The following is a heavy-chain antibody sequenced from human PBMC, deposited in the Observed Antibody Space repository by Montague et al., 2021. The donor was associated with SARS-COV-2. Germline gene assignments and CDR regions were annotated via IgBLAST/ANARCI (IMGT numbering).Heavy chain of an antibody. Sequence: SETLSLTCTVSGVSISGSTYLWVWIRQPPGKGLEWIASVYYSGSTYYTPSLRSRVTIAAATSKNQFSLTVSSVTAADTAVYDCPRRDRTSWYKGHYYGLDVWGQGTTVTVSS. CDR1: GVSISGSTYL. CDR3: PRRDRTSWYKGHYYGLDV. J-gene: IGHJ6*02. V-gene: IGHV4-39*01. D-gene: IGHD6-13*01. CDR2: VYYSGST.